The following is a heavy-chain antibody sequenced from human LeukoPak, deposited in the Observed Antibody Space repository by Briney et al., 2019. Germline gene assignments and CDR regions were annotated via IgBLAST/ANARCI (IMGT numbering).Heavy chain of an antibody. CDR1: GDSIRTSNYY. D-gene: IGHD3-10*01. J-gene: IGHJ4*02. CDR3: ARGGFYGHPFDF. V-gene: IGHV4-39*07. CDR2: IYYSGTT. Sequence: SETLSLTCIVSGDSIRTSNYYWGLIRQPPGKGLEWIGSIYYSGTTYYSPSLESRVTISVDTSNNQVSLNLNSVTAADTAIYFCARGGFYGHPFDFGGQGTLVTVSS.